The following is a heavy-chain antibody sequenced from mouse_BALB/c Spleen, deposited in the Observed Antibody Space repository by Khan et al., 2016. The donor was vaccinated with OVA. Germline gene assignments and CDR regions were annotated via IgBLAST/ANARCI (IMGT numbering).Heavy chain of an antibody. CDR3: ARASFYPCYVEY. CDR2: IYPGSGNT. D-gene: IGHD2-1*01. V-gene: IGHV1-84*02. Sequence: QVQLKESGPELVKPGTSVKISCKASGYTFTDSYINWVKQKPGQGLEWIGWIYPGSGNTKYNEKFKDKATLTVDTSSSTAYMQLSSLTSEDTAVYFCARASFYPCYVEYWGQGTTLTVSS. CDR1: GYTFTDSY. J-gene: IGHJ2*01.